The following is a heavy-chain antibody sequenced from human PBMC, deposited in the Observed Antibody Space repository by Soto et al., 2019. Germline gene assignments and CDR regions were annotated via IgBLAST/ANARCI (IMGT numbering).Heavy chain of an antibody. CDR2: MNPNSGNT. CDR3: AREHSSGCRFDY. V-gene: IGHV1-8*01. Sequence: QVQLVQSGAEVKKPGASVKVSCKASGYTFTSYDINWVRQATGQGLEWMGWMNPNSGNTGYAQKFQGRVTMTRNTTISTAYMKVSSRRCEDTAVYYCAREHSSGCRFDYWGQGTLVTVSS. J-gene: IGHJ4*02. CDR1: GYTFTSYD. D-gene: IGHD6-25*01.